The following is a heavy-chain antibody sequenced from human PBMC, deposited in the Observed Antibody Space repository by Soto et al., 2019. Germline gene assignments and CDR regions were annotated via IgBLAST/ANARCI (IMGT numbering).Heavy chain of an antibody. D-gene: IGHD6-19*01. Sequence: GASVKVSCKVSGYTLTELSMHWVRQAPGKGLEWVALVWYDGGNKYYADSVKGRFTISRDNSKNTLYLQMNSLRAEDTAVYYCARDNSGWYWGAFDIWGQGTMVTVSS. V-gene: IGHV3-33*01. CDR2: VWYDGGNK. CDR3: ARDNSGWYWGAFDI. CDR1: GYTLTELS. J-gene: IGHJ3*02.